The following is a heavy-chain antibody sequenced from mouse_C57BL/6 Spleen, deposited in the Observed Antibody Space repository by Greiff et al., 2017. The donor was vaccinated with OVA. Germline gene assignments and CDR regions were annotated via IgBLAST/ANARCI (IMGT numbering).Heavy chain of an antibody. D-gene: IGHD2-5*01. CDR3: ARAIYYSNYVGFAY. V-gene: IGHV1-76*01. Sequence: QVQLQQSGAELVRPGASVKLSCKASGYTFTDYYINWVKQRPGQGLEWIARIYPGSGNTYYNEKFKGKATLIADKSSSTAYMKLSSLTSEDTAVYLYARAIYYSNYVGFAYWGQGTLVTVSA. CDR2: IYPGSGNT. J-gene: IGHJ3*01. CDR1: GYTFTDYY.